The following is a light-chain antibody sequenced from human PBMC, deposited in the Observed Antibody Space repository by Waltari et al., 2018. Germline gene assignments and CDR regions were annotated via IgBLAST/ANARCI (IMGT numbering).Light chain of an antibody. CDR2: GKN. V-gene: IGLV3-19*01. CDR3: SSRDSSASHVL. CDR1: SLRTSY. J-gene: IGLJ2*01. Sequence: SSELTQDPAVSVALGQTVTITCQGASLRTSYASWYQQKSGQAPILVLFGKNKRPSGIPDRFSGYKAETTTSLTITGAQAEDEADYYCSSRDSSASHVLFAGGTKLTVL.